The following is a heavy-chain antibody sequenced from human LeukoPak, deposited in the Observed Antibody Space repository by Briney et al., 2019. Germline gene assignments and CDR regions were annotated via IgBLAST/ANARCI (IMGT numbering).Heavy chain of an antibody. D-gene: IGHD3-3*01. CDR3: ARGGLFEFLEWLFGDY. CDR1: GYSISNGYQ. V-gene: IGHV4-38-2*02. J-gene: IGHJ4*02. CDR2: IYHSGST. Sequence: SETLSLTCTVSGYSISNGYQWGWIRQSPGKGLEWIGSIYHSGSTYYNPSLKSRVTISVDTSKNQFSLKLSSVTAADTAVYYCARGGLFEFLEWLFGDYWGQGTLVTVSS.